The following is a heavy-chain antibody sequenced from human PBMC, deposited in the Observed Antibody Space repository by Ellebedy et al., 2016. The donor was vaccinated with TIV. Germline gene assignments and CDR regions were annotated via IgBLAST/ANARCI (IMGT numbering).Heavy chain of an antibody. J-gene: IGHJ6*03. CDR2: ISAYNGNT. D-gene: IGHD2-2*01. CDR1: GYTFTSYG. CDR3: ARASCSSTSCQDYYYMDV. V-gene: IGHV1-18*01. Sequence: ASVKVSCXASGYTFTSYGISWVRQAPGQGLEWMGWISAYNGNTNYAQKLQGRVTMTTDTSTSTAYMELRSLRSDDTAVYYCARASCSSTSCQDYYYMDVWGKGTTVTVSS.